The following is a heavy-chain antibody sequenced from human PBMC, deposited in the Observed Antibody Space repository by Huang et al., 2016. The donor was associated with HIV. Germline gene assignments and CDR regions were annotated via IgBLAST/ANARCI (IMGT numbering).Heavy chain of an antibody. CDR2: SNHREST. CDR3: ARGQGGYYYYYMDV. V-gene: IGHV4-34*01. J-gene: IGHJ6*03. CDR1: GGSFSGYY. Sequence: QVQLQQWGAGLLRPSATLSLTCAVYGGSFSGYYGTWIRQPPGKGLEWIGASNHRESTKYNPSLKSRVTISVDTSRNQFSLTLTSVTAADTAVYYCARGQGGYYYYYMDVWGKGTTVTVSS.